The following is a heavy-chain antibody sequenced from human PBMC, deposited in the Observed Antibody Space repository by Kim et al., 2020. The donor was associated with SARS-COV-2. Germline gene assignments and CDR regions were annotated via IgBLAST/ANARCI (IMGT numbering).Heavy chain of an antibody. CDR3: AKVRVTMIVVVTYYFDY. Sequence: GKGRFTISRDNSKNTLYLQMNSLRAEDTAVYYCAKVRVTMIVVVTYYFDYWGQGTLVTVSS. J-gene: IGHJ4*02. V-gene: IGHV3-23*01. D-gene: IGHD3-22*01.